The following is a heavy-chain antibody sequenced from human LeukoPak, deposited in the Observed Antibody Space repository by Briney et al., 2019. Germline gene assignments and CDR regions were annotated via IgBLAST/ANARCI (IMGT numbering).Heavy chain of an antibody. CDR3: ARVTGQQLVRVDNWFDP. Sequence: SETLSLTCNVSGGSISSNSYYWAWIRQPPGKGLEWIGSIYYLGSTYYSPSLQSRLTISVDTSRNRFSLKLTSVTAADTAVYFCARVTGQQLVRVDNWFDPWGQGTLVIVSS. CDR1: GGSISSNSYY. CDR2: IYYLGST. J-gene: IGHJ5*02. D-gene: IGHD6-13*01. V-gene: IGHV4-39*01.